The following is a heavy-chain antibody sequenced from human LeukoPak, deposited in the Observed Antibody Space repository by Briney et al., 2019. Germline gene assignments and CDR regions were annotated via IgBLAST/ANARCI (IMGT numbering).Heavy chain of an antibody. CDR1: GVTFSSHW. V-gene: IGHV3-7*03. CDR3: ARDPNLYSGTYDTY. J-gene: IGHJ4*02. Sequence: GGSLRLSCVVSGVTFSSHWMSWVRQAPGKGLGWVANIKQDGSERYYVDSVKGRFTISRDNAKNSVFLQMNSLRAEDTAVYYCARDPNLYSGTYDTYWGQGTLVTVSS. CDR2: IKQDGSER. D-gene: IGHD1-26*01.